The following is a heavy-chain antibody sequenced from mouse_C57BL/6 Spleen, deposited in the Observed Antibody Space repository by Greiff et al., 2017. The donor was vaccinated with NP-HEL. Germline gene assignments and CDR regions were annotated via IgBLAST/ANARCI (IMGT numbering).Heavy chain of an antibody. CDR3: ARSPYYYGSSYWYFDV. J-gene: IGHJ1*03. D-gene: IGHD1-1*01. V-gene: IGHV3-1*01. CDR1: GYSITSGYD. Sequence: EVQGVESGPGMVKPSQSLSLTCTVTGYSITSGYDWHWIRHFPGNKLEWMGYISYSGSTNYNPSLKSRISITHDTSKNHFFLKLNSVTTEDTATYYCARSPYYYGSSYWYFDVWGTGTTVTVSS. CDR2: ISYSGST.